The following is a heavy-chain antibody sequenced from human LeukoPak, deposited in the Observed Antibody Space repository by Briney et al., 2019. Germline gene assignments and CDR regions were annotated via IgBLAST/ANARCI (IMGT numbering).Heavy chain of an antibody. CDR2: ISYDGSNK. D-gene: IGHD3-16*01. CDR3: AKDQSTAHYDYVWGSYPSSDY. Sequence: QPGGSLRLSCAASGFTFSSYAMHWVRQAPGKGLEWVAVISYDGSNKYYADSVKGRFTISRDNSKNTLYLQMNSLRAEDTAVYYCAKDQSTAHYDYVWGSYPSSDYWGQGTLVTVSS. CDR1: GFTFSSYA. V-gene: IGHV3-30*04. J-gene: IGHJ4*02.